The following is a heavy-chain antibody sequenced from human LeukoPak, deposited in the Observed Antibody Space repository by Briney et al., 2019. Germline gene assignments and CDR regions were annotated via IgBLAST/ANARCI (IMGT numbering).Heavy chain of an antibody. CDR3: ARWGITGTAASDDY. J-gene: IGHJ4*02. CDR1: GYTFTSYT. CDR2: MNPNSGNT. Sequence: GASVKVSCKASGYTFTSYTMHWVWQAPGQRLEWMGWMNPNSGNTGYAQKFQGRVTITRNTSISTAYMELSSLRSEDTAVYYCARWGITGTAASDDYWGQGTLVTVSS. V-gene: IGHV1-8*01. D-gene: IGHD1-20*01.